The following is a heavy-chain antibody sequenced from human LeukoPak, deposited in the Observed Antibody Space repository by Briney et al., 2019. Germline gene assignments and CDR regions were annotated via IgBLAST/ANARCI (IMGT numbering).Heavy chain of an antibody. J-gene: IGHJ6*03. CDR2: IIPIFGTA. D-gene: IGHD1-1*01. CDR3: ASTGRNWNYYYYYMDV. Sequence: SVKVSCKASGGTSSSYAISWVRQAPGQGLEWMGGIIPIFGTANYAQKFQGRVTITTDESTSTAYMELSSLRSEDTAVYYCASTGRNWNYYYYYMDVWGKGTTVTVSS. V-gene: IGHV1-69*05. CDR1: GGTSSSYA.